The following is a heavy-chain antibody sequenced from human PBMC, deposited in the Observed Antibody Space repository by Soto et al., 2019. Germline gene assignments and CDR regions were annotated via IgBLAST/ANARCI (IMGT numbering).Heavy chain of an antibody. CDR3: AKQEQNYRGRGIMKSWFDP. CDR1: GFTFSSYA. V-gene: IGHV3-23*01. J-gene: IGHJ5*02. Sequence: EVQLLESGGGLVQPGGSLRLSCAASGFTFSSYAMSWVRQAPGKGLEWVSAISGSGGSTYYADSVKGRFTISRDNSKNTLYLQMNSLRAEDTAVYYCAKQEQNYRGRGIMKSWFDPWGQGTLVTVSS. CDR2: ISGSGGST. D-gene: IGHD3-16*01.